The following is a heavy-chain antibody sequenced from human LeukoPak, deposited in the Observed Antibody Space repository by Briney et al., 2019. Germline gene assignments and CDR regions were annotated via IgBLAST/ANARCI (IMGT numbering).Heavy chain of an antibody. CDR3: ARESGSYYGVTLDY. J-gene: IGHJ4*02. CDR1: GFTVSSNY. Sequence: GGSLRLSCAASGFTVSSNYMSCVRQAPGKGLEWVSVIYSGGRTEYADSVKGRFTISRDNSKNTLYLQMNSLRAEDTAVYYCARESGSYYGVTLDYWGQGTLVTVSS. V-gene: IGHV3-66*01. D-gene: IGHD1-26*01. CDR2: IYSGGRT.